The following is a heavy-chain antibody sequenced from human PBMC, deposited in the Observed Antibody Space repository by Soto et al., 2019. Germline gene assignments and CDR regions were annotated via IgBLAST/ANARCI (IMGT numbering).Heavy chain of an antibody. CDR2: IIPMFGTA. CDR1: GGTFSTYA. CDR3: ASGIQLWLRRINNGYSG. V-gene: IGHV1-69*13. D-gene: IGHD5-18*01. Sequence: EASVKVSCKAPGGTFSTYAISWVRQAAGQGLEWMGGIIPMFGTANYAQRFQDRVTITADESTNTVYMELSSLRSEDTAVYFCASGIQLWLRRINNGYSGWGQGTLVTVSS. J-gene: IGHJ4*02.